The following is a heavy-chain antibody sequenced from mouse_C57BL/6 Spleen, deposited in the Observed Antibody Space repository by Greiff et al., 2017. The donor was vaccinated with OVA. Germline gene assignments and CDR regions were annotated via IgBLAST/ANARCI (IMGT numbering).Heavy chain of an antibody. CDR2: INYDGSST. CDR3: ARVDSSGSSWFAY. Sequence: EVKLVESEGGLVQPGRSMKLSCTASGFTFSDYYMAWVRQVPEKGLEWVANINYDGSSTYYLDSLKSRFIISRDNAKNILYLQMSSLKSEDTATYYCARVDSSGSSWFAYWGQGTLVTVSA. V-gene: IGHV5-16*01. CDR1: GFTFSDYY. D-gene: IGHD3-2*02. J-gene: IGHJ3*01.